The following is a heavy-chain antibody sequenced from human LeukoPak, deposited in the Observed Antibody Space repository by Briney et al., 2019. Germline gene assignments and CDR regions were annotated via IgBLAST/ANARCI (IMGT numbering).Heavy chain of an antibody. Sequence: GGSLRLSCAASGFTFSDYYMSWIRLAPGKGLEWVSYISSSGSTIYYADSVKGRFTISRDNAKNSLYLQMNSLRAEDTAVYYCARDSVDSSGYPNWFDPWGQGTLVTVSS. CDR2: ISSSGSTI. J-gene: IGHJ5*02. D-gene: IGHD3-22*01. CDR1: GFTFSDYY. V-gene: IGHV3-11*04. CDR3: ARDSVDSSGYPNWFDP.